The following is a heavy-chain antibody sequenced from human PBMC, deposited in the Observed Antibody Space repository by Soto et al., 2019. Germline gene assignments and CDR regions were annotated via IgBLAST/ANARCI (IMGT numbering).Heavy chain of an antibody. J-gene: IGHJ4*02. D-gene: IGHD4-17*01. CDR1: GYTFTSYD. Sequence: QVQLVQSGAEVKKPGASVKVSCKASGYTFTSYDINWVRQATGQGLEWMGWMNPNSGNTGYAQKFQGRVTMTRNTSISTAYMELSSLRSEDTAVYYCARADYGDYGDYPTIDYWGQGTLVTVSS. CDR2: MNPNSGNT. V-gene: IGHV1-8*01. CDR3: ARADYGDYGDYPTIDY.